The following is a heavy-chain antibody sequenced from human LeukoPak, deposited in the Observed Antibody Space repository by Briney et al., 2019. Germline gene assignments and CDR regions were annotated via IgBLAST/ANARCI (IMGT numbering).Heavy chain of an antibody. Sequence: ASVKVSCKASGYIFTRYGITWVRQAPGQRLEWMGWISTYNGDTNYAQNLQGRVTMTTDTSTSTAYMDLRSLRSDDTAVYYCARDTGSSPGDYWGQGTLVTVSS. CDR3: ARDTGSSPGDY. D-gene: IGHD1-26*01. CDR2: ISTYNGDT. J-gene: IGHJ4*02. V-gene: IGHV1-18*01. CDR1: GYIFTRYG.